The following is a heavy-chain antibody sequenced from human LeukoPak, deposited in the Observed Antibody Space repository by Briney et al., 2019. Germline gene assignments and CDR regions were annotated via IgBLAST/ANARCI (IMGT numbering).Heavy chain of an antibody. J-gene: IGHJ4*02. V-gene: IGHV1-69*05. CDR2: IIPIFGTA. CDR1: GGTFSSYA. D-gene: IGHD3-22*01. CDR3: ARAPRIYYYDSSGYYYVK. Sequence: SVKVSCKASGGTFSSYAISWVRQAPGQGLEWMGRIIPIFGTANYAQKFQGRVTITTDESTSTAYMELSSLRSEDTAVYYCARAPRIYYYDSSGYYYVKWGQGTLVTDSS.